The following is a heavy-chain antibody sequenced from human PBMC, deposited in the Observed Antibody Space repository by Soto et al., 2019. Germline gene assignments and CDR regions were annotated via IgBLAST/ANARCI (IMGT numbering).Heavy chain of an antibody. CDR1: GGSINSYY. D-gene: IGHD3-10*01. V-gene: IGHV4-59*08. CDR3: ARRTNYYGSGSYTYYYFMDV. Sequence: PSETLSLTCTVSGGSINSYYWNWIRQPPGKGLEWIGYIYYSGSTNYNPSLESRVTISVDTSKNQFSLKLSSVTAADTAVYYCARRTNYYGSGSYTYYYFMDVWGKGTTVTVSS. J-gene: IGHJ6*03. CDR2: IYYSGST.